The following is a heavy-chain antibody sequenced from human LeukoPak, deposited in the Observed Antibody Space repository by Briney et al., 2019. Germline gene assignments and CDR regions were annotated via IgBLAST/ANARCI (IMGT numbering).Heavy chain of an antibody. J-gene: IGHJ4*02. CDR1: GFTFSSYA. V-gene: IGHV3-23*01. D-gene: IGHD6-19*01. CDR3: ARQSSGWYYFDY. Sequence: GGSLRLSCAASGFTFSSYAMSWVRQAPGKGLEWVSAISGSGGSTYYADSVKGRFTISRDNSKNTLYLQMNSLRAEDTAVYYCARQSSGWYYFDYWGQGTLVTVSS. CDR2: ISGSGGST.